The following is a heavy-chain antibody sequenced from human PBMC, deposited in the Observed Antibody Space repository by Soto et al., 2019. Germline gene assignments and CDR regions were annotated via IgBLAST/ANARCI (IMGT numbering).Heavy chain of an antibody. J-gene: IGHJ4*02. V-gene: IGHV1-69*01. Sequence: QAQVVQSGAEVRKHGSSVKLSCKASEGTFNSYAIAWVRQAPGQGLEWMGGIIPYYNTLNYAQKFQDRVTIPADDSTNTVDMELSSLRSDDTAVYFCASGASRWYPYFFDSWAQGTLVTVSS. D-gene: IGHD6-13*01. CDR3: ASGASRWYPYFFDS. CDR2: IIPYYNTL. CDR1: EGTFNSYA.